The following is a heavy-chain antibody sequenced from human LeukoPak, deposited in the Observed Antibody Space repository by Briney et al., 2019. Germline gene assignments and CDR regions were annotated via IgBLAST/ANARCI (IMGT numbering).Heavy chain of an antibody. Sequence: GGSLRLSCAASGFTFSNYAMSWVRQAPGKGLEWVSAISGSGGNTYYADSVKGRFTISRDNSKNTLYLQMNSLRAEDTAVYYCAKALHTYYYDRGSYYFDYWGQGTLVTVSS. D-gene: IGHD3-22*01. CDR3: AKALHTYYYDRGSYYFDY. CDR2: ISGSGGNT. V-gene: IGHV3-23*01. CDR1: GFTFSNYA. J-gene: IGHJ4*02.